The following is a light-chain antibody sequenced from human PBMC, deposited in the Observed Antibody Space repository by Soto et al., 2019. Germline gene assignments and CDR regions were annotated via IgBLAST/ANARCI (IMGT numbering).Light chain of an antibody. V-gene: IGLV2-14*03. CDR2: DVT. Sequence: QSALTQPASVSGSPGQSITISCTGTTRDVGGYNYVSWYQQHPGKTPKLMIYDVTNRPSGVSNRFSGSKSDNTASLTISGLQAEDEADYYCSSYTSSSTPVVFGGGTKVTVL. J-gene: IGLJ2*01. CDR3: SSYTSSSTPVV. CDR1: TRDVGGYNY.